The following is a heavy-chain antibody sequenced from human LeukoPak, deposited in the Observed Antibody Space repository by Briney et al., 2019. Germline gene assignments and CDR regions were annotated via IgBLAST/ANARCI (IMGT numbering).Heavy chain of an antibody. D-gene: IGHD3-9*01. CDR2: IYYSGST. CDR1: GGSISSYY. CDR3: ARQELRYFDWPKHFDY. V-gene: IGHV4-59*08. Sequence: SETLSLTCTVSGGSISSYYWSWIRQPPGKGLEWIRYIYYSGSTNYNPSLKSRVTISVDTSKNQFSLKLSSVTAADTAVYYCARQELRYFDWPKHFDYWGQGTLVTVSS. J-gene: IGHJ4*02.